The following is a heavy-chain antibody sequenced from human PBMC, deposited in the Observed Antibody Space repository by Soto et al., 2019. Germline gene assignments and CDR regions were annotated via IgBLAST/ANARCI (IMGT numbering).Heavy chain of an antibody. V-gene: IGHV4-59*01. J-gene: IGHJ5*02. CDR1: GXXIXXXY. CDR3: AIGGAXXARGWFDP. D-gene: IGHD3-10*01. CDR2: IYYSGNT. Sequence: QXQLXETGPGRVKPSETLSLTCTVSGXXIXXXYXSXXRQPPXKGLEWIGYIYYSGNTNYNPSLKSRVTISVDTSKNQFSLRLSSVTAADTAIYYXAIGGAXXARGWFDPWGQGTLVTVSS.